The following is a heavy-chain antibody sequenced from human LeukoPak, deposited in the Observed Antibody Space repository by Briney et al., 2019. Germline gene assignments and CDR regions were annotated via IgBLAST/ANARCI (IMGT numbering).Heavy chain of an antibody. CDR3: ARLYYNDSSGYYPFDY. J-gene: IGHJ4*02. Sequence: GESLKISCKGSGYNFTRDWIGWVRQMPGKGLEWMGIIYPGDSDTRYSPSFQGQVTISADKSISTAYLQWSSLRGSDTAMYYCARLYYNDSSGYYPFDYWGQGTLVTVSS. CDR1: GYNFTRDW. D-gene: IGHD3-22*01. CDR2: IYPGDSDT. V-gene: IGHV5-51*01.